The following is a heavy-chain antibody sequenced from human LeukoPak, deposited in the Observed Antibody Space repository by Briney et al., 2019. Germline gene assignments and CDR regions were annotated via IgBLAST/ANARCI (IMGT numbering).Heavy chain of an antibody. V-gene: IGHV3-30-3*01. CDR1: GFTFKSYA. Sequence: GSLRLSCAASGFTFKSYAIHWVRQAPGKGLEWVAVISYDGSNKYYADSVKGRFTISRDNSKKTLYLQMNSLTSDDTAVYYCARGGSSSWYDETLFDYWGQGTLVTVSS. D-gene: IGHD6-13*01. CDR3: ARGGSSSWYDETLFDY. J-gene: IGHJ4*02. CDR2: ISYDGSNK.